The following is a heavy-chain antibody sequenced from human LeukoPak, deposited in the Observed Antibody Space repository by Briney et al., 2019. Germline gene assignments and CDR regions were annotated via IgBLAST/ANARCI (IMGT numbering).Heavy chain of an antibody. V-gene: IGHV3-74*01. CDR3: ARDRGPQPYYFDY. D-gene: IGHD3-10*01. J-gene: IGHJ4*02. CDR1: GFNFRSHW. CDR2: INSDGSST. Sequence: PWGALGILCAAPGFNFRSHWMPRVRQAPGQGRAWVPSINSDGSSTSYADSVKGRFTISRDNAKNTLYLQMNSLRAEDTAVYYCARDRGPQPYYFDYWGQGTLVTVSS.